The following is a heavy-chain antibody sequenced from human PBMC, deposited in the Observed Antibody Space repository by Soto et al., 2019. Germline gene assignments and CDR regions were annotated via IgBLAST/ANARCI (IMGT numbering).Heavy chain of an antibody. CDR2: KGYSGRHI. V-gene: IGHV3-21*01. J-gene: IGHJ4*02. CDR1: GFTFSGYA. Sequence: PVGSLTLSGAAFGFTFSGYAMYWIRQTPGKGMKWASSKGYSGRHIYNAHSVRGRFTITRDNARNSLYLQMNRLRAEDAAVYYCARAQGPFSNYFDSWGQGTQGTISA. CDR3: ARAQGPFSNYFDS.